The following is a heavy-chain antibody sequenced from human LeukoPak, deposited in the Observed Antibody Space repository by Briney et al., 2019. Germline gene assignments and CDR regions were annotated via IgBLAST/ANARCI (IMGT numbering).Heavy chain of an antibody. J-gene: IGHJ3*02. CDR3: ARDVVWEDAFDI. D-gene: IGHD3-16*01. CDR2: IYYSGST. V-gene: IGHV4-39*02. CDR1: GFTFSSYW. Sequence: GSLRLSCAASGFTFSSYWMSWVRQPPGKGLEWIGSIYYSGSTYYNPSLKSRVTISVDTSKNQFSLKLSSVTAADTAVYYCARDVVWEDAFDIWGQGTMVTVSS.